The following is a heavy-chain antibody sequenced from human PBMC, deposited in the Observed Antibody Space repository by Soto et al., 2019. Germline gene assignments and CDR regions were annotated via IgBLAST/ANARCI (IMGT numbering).Heavy chain of an antibody. D-gene: IGHD1-26*01. Sequence: SETLSLTCTVSGGSISSYYWSWIRQPPGKGLEWIGYIYYSGSTNYNPSLKSRVTISVDTSKNQFSLKLSSVTAADTAVYYCARDEGATGLNYWGQGTLVTVSS. V-gene: IGHV4-59*01. CDR3: ARDEGATGLNY. CDR2: IYYSGST. CDR1: GGSISSYY. J-gene: IGHJ4*02.